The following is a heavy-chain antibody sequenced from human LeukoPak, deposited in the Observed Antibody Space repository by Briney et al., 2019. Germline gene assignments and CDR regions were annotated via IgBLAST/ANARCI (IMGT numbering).Heavy chain of an antibody. J-gene: IGHJ4*02. CDR2: ISSSSSYI. Sequence: GGSLRLSCAASGFTFSSYSMNWVRQAPGKGLEWASSISSSSSYIYYADSVKGRFTISRDNAKNSLHLQMNSLRAEDTAVYYCARVGVRYSSGGTFDYWGQGTLVTVSS. CDR3: ARVGVRYSSGGTFDY. V-gene: IGHV3-21*01. CDR1: GFTFSSYS. D-gene: IGHD6-19*01.